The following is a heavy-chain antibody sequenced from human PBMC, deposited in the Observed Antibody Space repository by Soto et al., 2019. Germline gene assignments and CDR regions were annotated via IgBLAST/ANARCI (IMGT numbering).Heavy chain of an antibody. CDR1: GFTFSEDA. J-gene: IGHJ4*02. CDR2: IWYDGSKK. CDR3: AREGLYIAMFWGFVY. V-gene: IGHV3-33*01. D-gene: IGHD5-18*01. Sequence: QVDLVESGGGVVQPGKSLRLSCATSGFTFSEDAMHWVRQAPGKGLERVAVIWYDGSKKHYADSVQGRFTISRDNSKNTIFLQMHSLTADDTAGYWCAREGLYIAMFWGFVYCGQGTIVTVSS.